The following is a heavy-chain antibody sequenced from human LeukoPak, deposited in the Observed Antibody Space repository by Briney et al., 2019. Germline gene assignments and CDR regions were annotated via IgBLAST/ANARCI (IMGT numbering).Heavy chain of an antibody. V-gene: IGHV4-31*03. CDR3: ARHPLRGWEPQKPEGYFDF. D-gene: IGHD1-26*01. Sequence: PSETLSLTCTVSGGSISSGGYYWSWIRQHPGKGLEWIGYIYYSGSTYYNPSLKSRVTISVDTSKNQFSLKLSSVTAADTAVYYCARHPLRGWEPQKPEGYFDFWGQGTLVTVSS. CDR2: IYYSGST. J-gene: IGHJ4*02. CDR1: GGSISSGGYY.